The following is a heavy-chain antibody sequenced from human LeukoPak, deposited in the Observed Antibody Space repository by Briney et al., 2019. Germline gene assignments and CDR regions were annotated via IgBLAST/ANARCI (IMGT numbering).Heavy chain of an antibody. J-gene: IGHJ6*03. CDR3: ARVETAMVPYYYYYMDV. V-gene: IGHV4-39*06. CDR2: ISYSGRT. CDR1: GGSISSSSYY. D-gene: IGHD5-18*01. Sequence: PSETLSLTCTVSGGSISSSSYYWGWIRQPPGKGLEWIGSISYSGRTYYNPSLKSRVTISVDTSKNQFPLKLSSVTAADTAVYYCARVETAMVPYYYYYMDVWGKGTTVTVSS.